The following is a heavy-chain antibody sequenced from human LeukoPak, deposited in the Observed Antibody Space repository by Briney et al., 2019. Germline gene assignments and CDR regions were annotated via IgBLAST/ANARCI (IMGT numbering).Heavy chain of an antibody. CDR1: GFTVSSNY. J-gene: IGHJ6*02. V-gene: IGHV3-53*01. Sequence: GGSQRLSCAASGFTVSSNYMSWVRQAPGKGLEWVSVIYSGGSTYYADSVKGRFTISRDNSKNTLYLQMNSLRAEDTAVYYCARTGRGSSSLYYYGMDVWGQGTTVTVSS. CDR2: IYSGGST. D-gene: IGHD6-13*01. CDR3: ARTGRGSSSLYYYGMDV.